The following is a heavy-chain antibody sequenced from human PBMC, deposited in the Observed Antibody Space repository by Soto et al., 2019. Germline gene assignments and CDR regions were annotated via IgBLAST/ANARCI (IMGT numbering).Heavy chain of an antibody. D-gene: IGHD3-3*01. CDR1: GFTFSSYS. CDR3: ARKGVDFDY. CDR2: ISTTSSSI. J-gene: IGHJ4*02. Sequence: LRLSCAASGFTFSSYSMNWVRQAPGKGLEWISYISTTSSSIYYADSVKGRFTISRDNAKNSLFLQMNSLRDEDTAVYYCARKGVDFDYWGPGALVTVSS. V-gene: IGHV3-48*02.